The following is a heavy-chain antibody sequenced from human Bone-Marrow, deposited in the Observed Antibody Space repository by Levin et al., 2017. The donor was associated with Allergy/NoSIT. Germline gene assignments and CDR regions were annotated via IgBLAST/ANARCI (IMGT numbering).Heavy chain of an antibody. V-gene: IGHV7-4-1*02. CDR1: GYTFTRYP. J-gene: IGHJ4*02. D-gene: IGHD6-13*01. Sequence: GESLKISCKASGYTFTRYPMNWVRQAPGQGLEWMGWINTDTGNPTYAQGFTGRFVFSLDTSVSTAYLQISSLKAEDTAIYYCARSHSSSWYLEADFWGQGTLVTVSS. CDR3: ARSHSSSWYLEADF. CDR2: INTDTGNP.